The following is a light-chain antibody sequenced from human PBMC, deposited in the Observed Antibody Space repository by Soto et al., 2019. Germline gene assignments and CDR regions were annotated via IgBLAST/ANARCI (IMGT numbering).Light chain of an antibody. CDR1: QNVDNNF. Sequence: ENVLTQSTGTLSLSPGERATLSCRASQNVDNNFLAWYQHKPGQPPRLLIFGASITAAGIPDRFSGSGSGTDFTLSISRLEPEDFVVYHCQQYGSLPYTFGQGTKLDI. CDR2: GAS. CDR3: QQYGSLPYT. J-gene: IGKJ2*01. V-gene: IGKV3-20*01.